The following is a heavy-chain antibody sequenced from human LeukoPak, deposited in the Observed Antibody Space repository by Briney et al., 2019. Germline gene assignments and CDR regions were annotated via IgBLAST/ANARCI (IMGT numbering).Heavy chain of an antibody. CDR3: ARGPYDYGDSTWELAFDY. D-gene: IGHD4-17*01. CDR1: GFTFSSYA. V-gene: IGHV3-33*08. J-gene: IGHJ4*02. CDR2: IWYDGSNK. Sequence: PGRSLRLSCAASGFTFSSYAMHWVRQAPGKGLEWVAVIWYDGSNKYYADSVKGRFTISRDNSKNTLYLQMNSLRAEDTAVYYCARGPYDYGDSTWELAFDYWGQGTLVTVSS.